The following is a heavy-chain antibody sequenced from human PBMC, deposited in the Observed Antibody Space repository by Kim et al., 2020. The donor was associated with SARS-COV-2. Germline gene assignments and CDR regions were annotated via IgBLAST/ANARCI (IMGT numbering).Heavy chain of an antibody. V-gene: IGHV1-58*01. Sequence: SVKVSCKASGFTFTSSAVQWVRQARGQRLEWIGWIVVGSGNTNYAQKFQERVTITRDMSTSTAYMELSSLRSEDTAVYYCAADPWYSSSWRYHLYYYYGMDVWGQGTTVTVSS. D-gene: IGHD6-13*01. J-gene: IGHJ6*02. CDR3: AADPWYSSSWRYHLYYYYGMDV. CDR2: IVVGSGNT. CDR1: GFTFTSSA.